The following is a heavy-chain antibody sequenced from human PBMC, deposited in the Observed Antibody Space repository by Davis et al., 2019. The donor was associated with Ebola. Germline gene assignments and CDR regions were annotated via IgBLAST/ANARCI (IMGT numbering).Heavy chain of an antibody. D-gene: IGHD3-22*01. CDR1: GGSVSSGSYY. CDR2: INYRGNT. J-gene: IGHJ4*02. Sequence: SETLSLTCTVSGGSVSSGSYYWSWIRQPPGKGPEWVGYINYRGNTNYNPSLKGRVTMSVDTSKNQFSLILTSVTAADTAIYFCARGFFDSRGFSNPFDCWGPGILVTVSS. V-gene: IGHV4-61*01. CDR3: ARGFFDSRGFSNPFDC.